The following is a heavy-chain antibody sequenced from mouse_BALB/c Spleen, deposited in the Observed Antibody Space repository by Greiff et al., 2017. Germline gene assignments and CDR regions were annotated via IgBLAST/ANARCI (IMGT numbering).Heavy chain of an antibody. Sequence: EVQLKESGGGLVQPGVSLKLSCVASGFTFSNYWMNWVRQSPEKGLEWVAEIRLKSNNYATHYAESVKGRFTISRDDSKSSVYLQMNNLRAEDTGIYYCTRNDYDVDYAMDYWGQGTSVTVSS. CDR2: IRLKSNNYAT. D-gene: IGHD2-4*01. CDR1: GFTFSNYW. CDR3: TRNDYDVDYAMDY. V-gene: IGHV6-6*02. J-gene: IGHJ4*01.